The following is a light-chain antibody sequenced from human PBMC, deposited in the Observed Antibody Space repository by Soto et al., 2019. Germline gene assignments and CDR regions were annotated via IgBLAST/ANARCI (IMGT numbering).Light chain of an antibody. CDR2: GAS. J-gene: IGKJ1*01. CDR3: QQYGSSGK. V-gene: IGKV3-20*01. CDR1: QSVSNNY. Sequence: EIVLTQSPGTLALSPGERATLSCRARQSVSNNYLAWYQQKPGQAPRLRIYGASNRATGIPDRFSGSGSGTDFTLTISRLEPEDFVVYYCQQYGSSGKFGQGTKVEIK.